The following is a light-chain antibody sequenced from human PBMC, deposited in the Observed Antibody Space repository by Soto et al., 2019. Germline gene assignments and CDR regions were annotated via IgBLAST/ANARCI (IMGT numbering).Light chain of an antibody. Sequence: QSALTQPASVSGSPGQSITISCTGTSSDVGGYNYVSWYQQHPGKAPKLMIYEVSNRPSGVSNRFSGSKSGNTASLTISGLHAEDDADYYCSSYTSSSTLVFGGGTKLTVL. J-gene: IGLJ2*01. CDR2: EVS. V-gene: IGLV2-14*01. CDR3: SSYTSSSTLV. CDR1: SSDVGGYNY.